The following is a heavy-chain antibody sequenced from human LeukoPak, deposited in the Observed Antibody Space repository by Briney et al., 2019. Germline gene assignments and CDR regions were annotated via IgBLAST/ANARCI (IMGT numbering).Heavy chain of an antibody. Sequence: GRSLRLSCAASGFTFSSYGMHWVRQAPGKGLEWVAVISYDGSNKYYADSVKGRFTISRDNSKNTLYLQMNSLKGDDTAVYYCAKDSAFYYIDVWGKGTTVIISS. V-gene: IGHV3-30*18. CDR1: GFTFSSYG. D-gene: IGHD3-10*01. J-gene: IGHJ6*03. CDR2: ISYDGSNK. CDR3: AKDSAFYYIDV.